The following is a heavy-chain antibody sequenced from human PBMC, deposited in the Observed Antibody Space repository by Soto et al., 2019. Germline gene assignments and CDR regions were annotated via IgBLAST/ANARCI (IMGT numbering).Heavy chain of an antibody. D-gene: IGHD6-13*01. J-gene: IGHJ4*02. CDR2: IYHSGST. Sequence: QVQLQESGPGLVKPSGTLSLTCAVSGGSITSSNWWSWVRQPPGKGLEWIGEIYHSGSTNYTPSLKSRVTRSVDKSKSQFSLKLSSVTAAETAVYYCARAAMGGSSWPFDYWGQGTLVTVSS. CDR3: ARAAMGGSSWPFDY. CDR1: GGSITSSNW. V-gene: IGHV4-4*02.